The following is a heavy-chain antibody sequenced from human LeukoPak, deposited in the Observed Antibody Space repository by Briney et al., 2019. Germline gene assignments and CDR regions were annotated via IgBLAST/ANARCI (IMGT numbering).Heavy chain of an antibody. J-gene: IGHJ3*02. CDR3: AKEGYCSSTSCSSRAAFDI. CDR1: GFTFSSYA. V-gene: IGHV3-23*01. CDR2: ISGSGGST. D-gene: IGHD2-2*01. Sequence: PGGSLRLSCAASGFTFSSYAMSWVRQAPGKGLEWVSAISGSGGSTYYADSVKGRFTISRDNSKNTLYLQMNSLRAEDTAVYYCAKEGYCSSTSCSSRAAFDIWGQGTMVTVSS.